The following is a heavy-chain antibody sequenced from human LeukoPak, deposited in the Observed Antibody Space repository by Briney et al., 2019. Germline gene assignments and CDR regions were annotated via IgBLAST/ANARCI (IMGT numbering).Heavy chain of an antibody. D-gene: IGHD3-16*01. Sequence: PSETLSLTCTVSGGSISSGGYYWSWTRQPPGKGLEWIGYIYHSGSTYYNPSLKSRVTISVDRSKNQFSLKLSSVTAADTAVYYCARNEGLKWFDPWGQGTLVTVSS. CDR1: GGSISSGGYY. J-gene: IGHJ5*02. V-gene: IGHV4-30-2*01. CDR2: IYHSGST. CDR3: ARNEGLKWFDP.